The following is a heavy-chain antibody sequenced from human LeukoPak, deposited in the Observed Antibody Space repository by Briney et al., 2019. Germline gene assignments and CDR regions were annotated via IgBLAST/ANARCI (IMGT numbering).Heavy chain of an antibody. V-gene: IGHV3-23*01. Sequence: GGSLRLSCAVSGFTFSKYAMSWVRQAPGKGLEWVSAISGSGRSTYYADSVKGRFTISRDNSKNTLYLQMNSLRADDTAVYYCAKAPDSSGYLGYWGQGTLVTVSS. D-gene: IGHD3-22*01. J-gene: IGHJ4*02. CDR1: GFTFSKYA. CDR3: AKAPDSSGYLGY. CDR2: ISGSGRST.